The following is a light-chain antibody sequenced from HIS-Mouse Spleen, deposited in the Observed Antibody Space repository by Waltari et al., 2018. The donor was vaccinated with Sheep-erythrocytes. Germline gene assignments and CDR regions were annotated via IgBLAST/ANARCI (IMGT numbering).Light chain of an antibody. CDR3: QQYGSSPPLT. J-gene: IGKJ4*01. CDR1: QSVSSSY. Sequence: EIVLTQSPGTLSLSPGERATLSCRASQSVSSSYLAWYQQKPGQAPRLRIYGASSRATGIPDRFSGSGSGTDFTLTISRLEPEDVAVYYCQQYGSSPPLTFGGGTKVEIK. V-gene: IGKV3-20*01. CDR2: GAS.